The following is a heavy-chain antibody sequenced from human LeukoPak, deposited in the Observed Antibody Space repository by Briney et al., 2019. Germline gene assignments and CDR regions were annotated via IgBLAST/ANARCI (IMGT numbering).Heavy chain of an antibody. D-gene: IGHD5-18*01. V-gene: IGHV3-23*01. CDR3: AKDARRGYSYATYFDY. J-gene: IGHJ4*02. CDR2: ISGSGGST. Sequence: PGGSLRLSCAASGFTFSSYAMSWVRQAPGNGLEWVSAISGSGGSTYYADSVKGRFTISRDNSKNTLYLQMNSLRAEDTAVYYCAKDARRGYSYATYFDYWGQGTLVTVSS. CDR1: GFTFSSYA.